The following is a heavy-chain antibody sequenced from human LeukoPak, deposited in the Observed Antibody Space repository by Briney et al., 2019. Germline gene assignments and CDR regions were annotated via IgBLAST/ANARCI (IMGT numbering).Heavy chain of an antibody. CDR1: GFTFSSYA. J-gene: IGHJ3*02. D-gene: IGHD1-26*01. CDR3: TRILLKWELPGSDAFDI. CDR2: IRSKAYGATT. Sequence: GGSLRLSCAASGFTFSSYAMSWVRQAPGKGLEWVGFIRSKAYGATTEYAASLKDRFTISRDDSKSIAYLQVNSLKTEDTAVYYCTRILLKWELPGSDAFDIWGEGTMVTVSS. V-gene: IGHV3-49*04.